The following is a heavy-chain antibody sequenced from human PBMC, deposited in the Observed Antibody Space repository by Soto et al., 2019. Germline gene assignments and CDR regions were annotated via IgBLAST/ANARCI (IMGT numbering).Heavy chain of an antibody. J-gene: IGHJ6*02. V-gene: IGHV1-18*01. D-gene: IGHD3-22*01. CDR3: ARGGYYDSSGARNYHYYGMDV. CDR1: GYSFSSYG. CDR2: ISPYNDDT. Sequence: QAQLVQSGAEVKKPGASVKVSCKASGYSFSSYGITWVRQAPGQGLEWLGWISPYNDDTKYAQRLQGRVTMTTDTSTRTAYMDIRGLRSDDTAIYYCARGGYYDSSGARNYHYYGMDVWGQGTTVIVSS.